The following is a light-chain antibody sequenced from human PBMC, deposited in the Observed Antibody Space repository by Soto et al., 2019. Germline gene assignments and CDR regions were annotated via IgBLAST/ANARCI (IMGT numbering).Light chain of an antibody. J-gene: IGKJ1*01. CDR2: KAS. Sequence: DIQMTQSPSTLSASVGDRVTITCRASQSISSWLAWYQQKPGKAPKLLIYKASSLESGVPSRFSGSGSGTEFTLTISSLQPDDFATYYCQQYNSLIPWTFGQGTKVEIK. CDR3: QQYNSLIPWT. V-gene: IGKV1-5*03. CDR1: QSISSW.